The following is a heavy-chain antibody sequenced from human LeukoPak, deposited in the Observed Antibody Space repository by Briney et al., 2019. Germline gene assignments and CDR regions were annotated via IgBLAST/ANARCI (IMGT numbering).Heavy chain of an antibody. Sequence: TDSDGSSTSYADSVKGRFTISRDNAKNTLYLQMNSLRAEDTAVYYCAKDPLNDYGDPTYFDYWGQGTLVTVSS. CDR2: TDSDGSST. J-gene: IGHJ4*02. CDR3: AKDPLNDYGDPTYFDY. V-gene: IGHV3-74*01. D-gene: IGHD4-17*01.